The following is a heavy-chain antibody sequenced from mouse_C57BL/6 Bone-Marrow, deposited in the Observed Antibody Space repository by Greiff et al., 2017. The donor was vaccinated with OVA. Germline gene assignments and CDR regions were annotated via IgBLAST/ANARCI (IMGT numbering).Heavy chain of an antibody. V-gene: IGHV3-6*01. CDR2: ISYDGSN. Sequence: EVKLMESGPGLVKPSQSLSLTCSVTGYSITSGYYWNWIRQFPGNKLEWMGYISYDGSNNYNPSLKNRISITRDTSKNQFFLKLNSVTTEDTATYYCASTYYYGNLFAYWGQGTLVTVSA. CDR1: GYSITSGYY. D-gene: IGHD2-1*01. CDR3: ASTYYYGNLFAY. J-gene: IGHJ3*01.